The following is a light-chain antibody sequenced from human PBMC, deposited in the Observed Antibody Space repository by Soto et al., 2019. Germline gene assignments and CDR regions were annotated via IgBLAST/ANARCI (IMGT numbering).Light chain of an antibody. CDR2: STS. Sequence: QTVVTQEPSLTVSPGGTVTLPCASSTGAVTSGYYPNWFQQKPGQAPRALIYSTSNKYSWTPARFSGSLLGGKAALTLSGVQPEDEAEYYCLLYYGAAQVFGGGTKLTVL. CDR1: TGAVTSGYY. V-gene: IGLV7-43*01. CDR3: LLYYGAAQV. J-gene: IGLJ2*01.